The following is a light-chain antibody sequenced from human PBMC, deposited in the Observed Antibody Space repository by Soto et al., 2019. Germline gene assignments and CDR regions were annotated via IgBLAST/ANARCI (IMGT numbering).Light chain of an antibody. V-gene: IGKV3-20*01. J-gene: IGKJ1*01. CDR1: QSVSSSY. Sequence: EIVLTQSPGTLSLSPGERATLSCRASQSVSSSYFAWYQQRFGQAPRLLIYGASSRATGIPDRFSGSGSGTDFTLTISRLEPEDCAVYYCQQYGSSSWTFGQGTKVESK. CDR3: QQYGSSSWT. CDR2: GAS.